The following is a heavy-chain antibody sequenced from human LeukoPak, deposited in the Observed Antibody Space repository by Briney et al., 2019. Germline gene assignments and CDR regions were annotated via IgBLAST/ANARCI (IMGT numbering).Heavy chain of an antibody. CDR3: ARHGVFGMIVPVADY. CDR2: IYYSGST. V-gene: IGHV4-39*01. D-gene: IGHD3-22*01. CDR1: GGSISSNSYY. J-gene: IGHJ4*02. Sequence: SSETLSLTCAVSGGSISSNSYYWGWIRQPPGKGLEWIGSIYYSGSTYYNPSLKSRVTISVDTSKNQFSLKLSSVTAADTAVYYCARHGVFGMIVPVADYWGQGTLVTVSS.